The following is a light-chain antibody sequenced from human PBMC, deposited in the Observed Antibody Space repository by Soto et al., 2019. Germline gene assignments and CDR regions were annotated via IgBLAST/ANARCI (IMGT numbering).Light chain of an antibody. CDR1: SSDVGAYNY. CDR2: DVS. V-gene: IGLV2-14*03. Sequence: QSALTQPASVSGSPGQSIAIYCTGTSSDVGAYNYVSWYQQHPGKAPKLMIYDVSNRPSGVSNRFSGSKSGNTASLNISGLQAEDEADYYCSSYTTSSTYVFATGTKLTVL. CDR3: SSYTTSSTYV. J-gene: IGLJ1*01.